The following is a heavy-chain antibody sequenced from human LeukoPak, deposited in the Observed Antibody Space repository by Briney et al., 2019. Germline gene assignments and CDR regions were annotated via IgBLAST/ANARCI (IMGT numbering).Heavy chain of an antibody. D-gene: IGHD2-21*02. J-gene: IGHJ6*03. CDR3: ARDVSQTAKPYFYYYYMDV. CDR1: GGSFSGYY. Sequence: PSETLSLTCAVYGGSFSGYYWSWIRQPPGKGLEWIGEINHSGSTNYNPSLKSRVTISVDTSKNQFSLKLSSVTTADTAVYYCARDVSQTAKPYFYYYYMDVWGRGTTVTVSS. CDR2: INHSGST. V-gene: IGHV4-34*01.